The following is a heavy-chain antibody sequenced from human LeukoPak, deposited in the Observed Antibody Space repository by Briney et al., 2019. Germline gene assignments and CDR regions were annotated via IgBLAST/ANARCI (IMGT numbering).Heavy chain of an antibody. V-gene: IGHV4-39*07. Sequence: SETLSLTCTVSGGSISSSSYYWGWIRQPPGKGLEWIGSIYYSGSTNYNPSLKSRVTISVDTSKNQFSLKLSSVTAADTAVYYCARRWSSGWLYYFDYWGQGTLVTVSS. CDR1: GGSISSSSYY. CDR3: ARRWSSGWLYYFDY. D-gene: IGHD6-19*01. CDR2: IYYSGST. J-gene: IGHJ4*02.